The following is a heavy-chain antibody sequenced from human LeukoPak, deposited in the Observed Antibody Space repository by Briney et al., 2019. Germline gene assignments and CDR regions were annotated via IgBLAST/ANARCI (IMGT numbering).Heavy chain of an antibody. CDR3: VRALYGSGYYYPFDL. CDR2: INSRSDYI. D-gene: IGHD3-10*01. J-gene: IGHJ4*02. V-gene: IGHV3-21*01. Sequence: GGSLRLSCAASGFTFSSYSMNWVRQAPGKGLEWVSSINSRSDYIYYADSVKGRFTVSRDNAKNSLYLQMNSLRAEDTALYYCVRALYGSGYYYPFDLWGQGTLVTVS. CDR1: GFTFSSYS.